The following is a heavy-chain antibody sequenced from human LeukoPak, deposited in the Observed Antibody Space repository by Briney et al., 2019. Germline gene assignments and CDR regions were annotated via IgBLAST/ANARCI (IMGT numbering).Heavy chain of an antibody. CDR2: ISSSSSYI. Sequence: PGGSLRLSCAASGFTFSSYSMNWVRQAPGKGLEWVSSISSSSSYIYYADSVKGRFTISRDNAKNSLYLQMNSLRAEDTAVYYCAREVEYGDYRDQDAFDIWGQGTMVTVSS. J-gene: IGHJ3*02. D-gene: IGHD4-17*01. V-gene: IGHV3-21*01. CDR1: GFTFSSYS. CDR3: AREVEYGDYRDQDAFDI.